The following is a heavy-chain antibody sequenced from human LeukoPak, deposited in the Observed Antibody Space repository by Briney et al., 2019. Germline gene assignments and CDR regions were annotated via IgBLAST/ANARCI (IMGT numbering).Heavy chain of an antibody. CDR3: TTEGWDTGYCYFDY. J-gene: IGHJ4*02. Sequence: PGGCLRLSCAAYGFTLTNDWIGWVRQARGKGLEWNGRITAIGVGVTKDYAALVKGGFTISGADSKKTLYLQMNSLKTEDTAVYHCTTEGWDTGYCYFDYWGQGTLVTVSS. CDR2: ITAIGVGVTK. CDR1: GFTLTNDW. D-gene: IGHD3-9*01. V-gene: IGHV3-15*01.